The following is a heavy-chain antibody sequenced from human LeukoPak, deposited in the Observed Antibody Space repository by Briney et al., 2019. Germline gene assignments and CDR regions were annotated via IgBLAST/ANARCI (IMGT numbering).Heavy chain of an antibody. CDR3: TRDDVNQQLAQLRYFDY. D-gene: IGHD6-13*01. Sequence: PSETLSLTCTVSGFSINNGYYWGWIRQPPGKGLEWIGSIYYSGSTYYNPSLKSRVTISVDTSKNQFSLKLSSVTAADTAVYYCTRDDVNQQLAQLRYFDYWGQGTLVTVSS. J-gene: IGHJ4*02. V-gene: IGHV4-38-2*02. CDR1: GFSINNGYY. CDR2: IYYSGST.